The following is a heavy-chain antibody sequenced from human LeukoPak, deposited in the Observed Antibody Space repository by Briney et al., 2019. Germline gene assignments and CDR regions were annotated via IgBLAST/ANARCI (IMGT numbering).Heavy chain of an antibody. CDR1: GASISSPFW. V-gene: IGHV4-4*02. J-gene: IGHJ4*02. Sequence: PSETLSLTCAVSGASISSPFWWSWVRQTPGKGLEWIGEIYQSGSPNYNPSLKSRVTMSVDKSKNLVFLRLVSVTAADTAVYFCARVGHRKAAAGVFDYWGQGMLVTVSS. D-gene: IGHD6-13*01. CDR2: IYQSGSP. CDR3: ARVGHRKAAAGVFDY.